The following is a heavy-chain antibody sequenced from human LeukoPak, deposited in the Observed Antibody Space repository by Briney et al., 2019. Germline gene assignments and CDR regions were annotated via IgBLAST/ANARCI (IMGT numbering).Heavy chain of an antibody. CDR1: GFTFSSYA. V-gene: IGHV3-23*01. CDR3: AKEVKYYDFWSGYYTIDY. D-gene: IGHD3-3*01. Sequence: AGGSLRLSCAASGFTFSSYAMSWVRQAPGKGLEWVSAISGSGGSTYYADSVKGRFTISRDNYKNTLYLQMNSLRAEDTAVYYCAKEVKYYDFWSGYYTIDYWGQGTLVTVSS. CDR2: ISGSGGST. J-gene: IGHJ4*02.